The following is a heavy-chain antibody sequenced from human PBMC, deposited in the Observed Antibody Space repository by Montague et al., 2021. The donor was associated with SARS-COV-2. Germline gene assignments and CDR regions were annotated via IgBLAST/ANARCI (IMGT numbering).Heavy chain of an antibody. V-gene: IGHV4-34*01. CDR1: GGSFSTYY. Sequence: SETLSLTCAVSGGSFSTYYWNWIRESPGKGLEWIGNIYHSGNTNYNPSLKSRVTISLDTPSSQFSLYLTSVTAADAAIYYCARDQTVLVCLRYGMDVWGPGTTVTVSS. CDR3: ARDQTVLVCLRYGMDV. J-gene: IGHJ6*02. D-gene: IGHD3-16*01. CDR2: IYHSGNT.